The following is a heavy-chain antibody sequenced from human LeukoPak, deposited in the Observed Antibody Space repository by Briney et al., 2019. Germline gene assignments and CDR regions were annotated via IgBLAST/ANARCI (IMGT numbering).Heavy chain of an antibody. D-gene: IGHD1-26*01. CDR1: GFTFSSYS. CDR2: ISSSSSYI. CDR3: APEVWELQGASDI. J-gene: IGHJ3*02. V-gene: IGHV3-21*01. Sequence: AGGSLRLSCAASGFTFSSYSMYWVRQAPGKGLEWVSSISSSSSYIYCADSVKGRFTISRDNAKNSLYLQMTSLRAEDTALYYCAPEVWELQGASDIWGQGTMVTVSS.